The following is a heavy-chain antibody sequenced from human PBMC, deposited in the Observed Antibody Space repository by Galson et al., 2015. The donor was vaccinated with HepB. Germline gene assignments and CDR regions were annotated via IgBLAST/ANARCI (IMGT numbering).Heavy chain of an antibody. V-gene: IGHV4-4*07. CDR3: ARVPQLGYCSGGACYTDPGD. CDR2: IAANGST. Sequence: ETLSLTCTVSGGSISSFYWSWIRQPAGKGLEWIGHIAANGSTNYNPSLTSRVTILVDTSKNQFSLKLSSVTAADTAVYYCARVPQLGYCSGGACYTDPGDWGQGTLVTVSS. D-gene: IGHD2-15*01. CDR1: GGSISSFY. J-gene: IGHJ4*02.